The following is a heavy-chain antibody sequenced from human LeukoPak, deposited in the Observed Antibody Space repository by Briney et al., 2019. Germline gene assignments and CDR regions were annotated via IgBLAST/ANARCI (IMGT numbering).Heavy chain of an antibody. D-gene: IGHD1-26*01. J-gene: IGHJ2*01. Sequence: GGSLRLSCAASGFTFSSYAMSWVRQAPGKGLEWVSAISGSGGSTYYADSVKGRFTISRDNSKNTLHLQMSPLRAEDTAVYYCAKWGGISGSRYWYFDLWGPGSLVTVSS. V-gene: IGHV3-23*01. CDR3: AKWGGISGSRYWYFDL. CDR1: GFTFSSYA. CDR2: ISGSGGST.